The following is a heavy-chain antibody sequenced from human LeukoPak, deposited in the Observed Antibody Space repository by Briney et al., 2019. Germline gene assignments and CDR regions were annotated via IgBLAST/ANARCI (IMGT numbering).Heavy chain of an antibody. V-gene: IGHV3-23*01. Sequence: GGSLRLSCAASGFTFSSYAMSWVRQAPGKGLEWVSGISGSGGSTYYADSVKGRFTISRDNSKNTLYLQMNSLRAEDTAVYYCARPSTSGIAAAGLKYWGQGALSPSPQ. CDR3: ARPSTSGIAAAGLKY. D-gene: IGHD6-13*01. CDR2: ISGSGGST. J-gene: IGHJ4*02. CDR1: GFTFSSYA.